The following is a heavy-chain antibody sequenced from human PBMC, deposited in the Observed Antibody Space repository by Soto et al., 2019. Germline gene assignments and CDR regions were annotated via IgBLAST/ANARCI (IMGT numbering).Heavy chain of an antibody. V-gene: IGHV4-4*02. D-gene: IGHD3-22*01. CDR3: ARDNYYDSRLNWFDP. CDR2: IYHSGRT. J-gene: IGHJ5*02. Sequence: SETLSLTCAVSGGSISSSNWWSWGRQPPGKGLEWIGEIYHSGRTNYNPSLKSRVTISVDKSKNQFSLKLSSVTAADTAVYYCARDNYYDSRLNWFDPWGQGTLVTVSS. CDR1: GGSISSSNW.